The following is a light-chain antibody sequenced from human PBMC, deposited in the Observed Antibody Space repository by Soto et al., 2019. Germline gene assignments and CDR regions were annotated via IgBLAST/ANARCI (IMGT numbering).Light chain of an antibody. CDR1: QSVSNNY. CDR2: GAS. J-gene: IGKJ1*01. V-gene: IGKV3-20*01. Sequence: EIVLTQSPGTLSLSPGERATLSCRASQSVSNNYLAWYQQKPGQAPRLLIYGASNRATGIPDRLSGSGSGTDFTLTISRLEPEDFAVYYCQQYGSSGTFGQVTKVDIK. CDR3: QQYGSSGT.